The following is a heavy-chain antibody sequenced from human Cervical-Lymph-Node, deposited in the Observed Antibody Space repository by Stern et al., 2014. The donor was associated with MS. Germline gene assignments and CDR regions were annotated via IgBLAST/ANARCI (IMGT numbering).Heavy chain of an antibody. D-gene: IGHD4-17*01. CDR1: GLTVSSNY. J-gene: IGHJ4*02. CDR3: ERNPGYGDPVGY. CDR2: IHSDDNT. V-gene: IGHV3-53*01. Sequence: EVQLVESGGGLIQRGGSLRLSCAASGLTVSSNYMSWVRQAPGKGLERLAVIHSDDNTYYADSVKVRITISRDISKNSVYLQMTGLRVEDTAMYFCERNPGYGDPVGYWGQGTLVTVSS.